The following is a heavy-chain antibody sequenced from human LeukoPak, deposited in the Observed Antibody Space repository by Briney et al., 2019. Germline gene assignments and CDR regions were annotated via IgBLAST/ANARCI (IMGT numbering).Heavy chain of an antibody. V-gene: IGHV1-46*01. CDR1: GYTFTSYY. J-gene: IGHJ4*02. Sequence: ASVKVSCKASGYTFTSYYMHWVRQAPGQGLEWMGIINPSGGSTSYAQKFQGRVTMTRDMSTSTVYMELSSLRSEDTAVYYCARSGDTAMAKGGYYFDYWGQGTLVTVSS. CDR3: ARSGDTAMAKGGYYFDY. D-gene: IGHD5-18*01. CDR2: INPSGGST.